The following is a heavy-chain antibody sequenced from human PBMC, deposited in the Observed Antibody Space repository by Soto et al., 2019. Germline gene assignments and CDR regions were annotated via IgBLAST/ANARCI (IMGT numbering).Heavy chain of an antibody. CDR3: ARDERYYYDSSGYPDFNWFDP. CDR1: GFTFSDYY. Sequence: PGGSLRLSCAASGFTFSDYYMSWIRQAPGKGLEWVSYISSSGSTIYYADSVKGRFTISRDNAKNSLYLQMNSLRAEDTAVYYCARDERYYYDSSGYPDFNWFDPWGQGTLVTVSS. D-gene: IGHD3-22*01. CDR2: ISSSGSTI. V-gene: IGHV3-11*01. J-gene: IGHJ5*02.